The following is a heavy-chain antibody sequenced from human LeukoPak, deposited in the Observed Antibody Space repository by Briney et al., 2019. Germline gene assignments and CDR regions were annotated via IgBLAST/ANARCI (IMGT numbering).Heavy chain of an antibody. CDR2: MNPNSGNT. CDR3: ARDRGQTTVVTGWYFDL. CDR1: GYTFTSYD. J-gene: IGHJ2*01. V-gene: IGHV1-8*01. D-gene: IGHD4-23*01. Sequence: ASVKVSCKASGYTFTSYDINWVRQATGQGLEWMGWMNPNSGNTGYAQKFQGRVTMTRDTSISTAYMELSRLRSDDTAVYYCARDRGQTTVVTGWYFDLWGRGTLVTVSS.